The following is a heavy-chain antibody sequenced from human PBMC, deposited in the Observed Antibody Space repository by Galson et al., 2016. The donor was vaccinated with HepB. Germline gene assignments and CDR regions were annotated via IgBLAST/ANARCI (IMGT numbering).Heavy chain of an antibody. V-gene: IGHV3-53*01. CDR3: ARGDGGSEGIDY. Sequence: SCAASGFSVSNNYMSWVRQAPGKGLEWLSLIYSGNNTYYADSVKGRFTISRDNSRTTLLRQMNNLRAEDTAMYYCARGDGGSEGIDYWGQGTLVTVSA. J-gene: IGHJ4*02. CDR2: IYSGNNT. D-gene: IGHD1-26*01. CDR1: GFSVSNNY.